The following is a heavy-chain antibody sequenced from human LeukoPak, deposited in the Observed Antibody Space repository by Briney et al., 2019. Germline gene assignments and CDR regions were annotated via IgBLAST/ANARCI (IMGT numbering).Heavy chain of an antibody. CDR2: ISYDGSNK. D-gene: IGHD6-6*01. V-gene: IGHV3-30-3*01. J-gene: IGHJ5*02. Sequence: QSGRSLRLSCAASGFTFSSYAMHWVRQAPGKGLEWVAVISYDGSNKYYADSVKGRFTISRDNSKNTLYLQMNSLRAEDTAVYYCARDPSSSSFVGNWWFDPWGQGTLVTVSS. CDR3: ARDPSSSSFVGNWWFDP. CDR1: GFTFSSYA.